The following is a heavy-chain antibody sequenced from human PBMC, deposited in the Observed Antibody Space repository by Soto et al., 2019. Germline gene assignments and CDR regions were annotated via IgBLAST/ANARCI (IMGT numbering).Heavy chain of an antibody. CDR1: GGSISSGGYY. CDR2: IYYSGST. Sequence: KPSETLSLTCTVSGGSISSGGYYWSWIRQHPGKGLEWIGYIYYSGSTYYNPSLKSRVTISVDTSKNQFSLKLSSVTAADTAVYYCARLLPPEIVVVPAGYGMDVWGQGTTVTVSS. CDR3: ARLLPPEIVVVPAGYGMDV. V-gene: IGHV4-31*03. D-gene: IGHD2-2*01. J-gene: IGHJ6*02.